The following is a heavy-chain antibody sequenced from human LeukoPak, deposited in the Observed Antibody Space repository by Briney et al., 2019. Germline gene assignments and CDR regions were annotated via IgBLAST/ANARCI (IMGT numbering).Heavy chain of an antibody. CDR2: IHTEGNEK. CDR1: GFTFRNFW. Sequence: GGSLRLSXAASGFTFRNFWMSWVRQAPGRGLEWVANIHTEGNEKYHVESVKGRFTISRDNAKSSLFLQMNGLRAEDTAVYYCARGDAFSGDHWGQGTLVTVSS. J-gene: IGHJ4*02. CDR3: ARGDAFSGDH. V-gene: IGHV3-7*04.